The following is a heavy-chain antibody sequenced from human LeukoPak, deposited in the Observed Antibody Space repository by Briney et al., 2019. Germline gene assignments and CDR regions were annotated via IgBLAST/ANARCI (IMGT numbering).Heavy chain of an antibody. CDR3: ARGSSGWYFDY. Sequence: SETLSLTCTVSGGSISSYYWSWIRQPPGKGLEWIGYIYYSGSTNYNPSLKSRVTISVDTSKNQFSLKLSSVTAADTAVYYCARGSSGWYFDYWGQGTLVTVSS. CDR2: IYYSGST. V-gene: IGHV4-59*01. J-gene: IGHJ4*02. D-gene: IGHD6-19*01. CDR1: GGSISSYY.